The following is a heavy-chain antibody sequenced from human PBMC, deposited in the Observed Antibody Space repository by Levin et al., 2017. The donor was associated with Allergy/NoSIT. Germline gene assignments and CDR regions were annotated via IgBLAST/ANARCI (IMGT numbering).Heavy chain of an antibody. V-gene: IGHV3-23*01. CDR3: AKDAIRGSDQPYHFDY. CDR1: GFTFNNYA. Sequence: SCAASGFTFNNYAMSWVRQAPGKGLEWVSAIINSGVGTYYADSVKGRFTISRDNSKNTMYLQMNSLRAEDTAVYFCAKDAIRGSDQPYHFDYWGQGTLVTASS. CDR2: IINSGVGT. D-gene: IGHD6-19*01. J-gene: IGHJ4*02.